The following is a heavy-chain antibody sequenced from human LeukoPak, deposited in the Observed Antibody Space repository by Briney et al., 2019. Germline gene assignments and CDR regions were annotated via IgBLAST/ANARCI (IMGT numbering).Heavy chain of an antibody. CDR1: GYTFTSYY. CDR2: INPSGGST. Sequence: GASVKVSCKASGYTFTSYYMHWVRQAPGQGLEWMGIINPSGGSTSYAQKFQGRVTMTRDTSTSTAYMELSSLRSEDTAVYYCARDPLVDTAMATDYYYYYGMDVWGQGTTVTVSS. CDR3: ARDPLVDTAMATDYYYYYGMDV. D-gene: IGHD5-18*01. V-gene: IGHV1-46*01. J-gene: IGHJ6*02.